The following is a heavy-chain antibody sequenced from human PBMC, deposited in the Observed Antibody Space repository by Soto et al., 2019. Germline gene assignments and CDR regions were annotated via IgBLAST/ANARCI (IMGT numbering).Heavy chain of an antibody. V-gene: IGHV4-38-2*01. CDR3: ARVTIFEYWFDP. CDR2: IYHSGSA. J-gene: IGHJ5*02. D-gene: IGHD3-3*01. Sequence: SETLSLTCAVSSYSISGGFYWAWIRQPPGKGLEWIGNIYHSGSAHYNPSLKSRVTMSVDTSKNNFSLRLTFVTAADTAVYYCARVTIFEYWFDPWGQGILVTVSS. CDR1: SYSISGGFY.